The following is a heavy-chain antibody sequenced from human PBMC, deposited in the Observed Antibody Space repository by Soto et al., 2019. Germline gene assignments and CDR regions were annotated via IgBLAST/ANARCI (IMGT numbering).Heavy chain of an antibody. J-gene: IGHJ3*02. CDR3: ARSQWPSKGAFDI. D-gene: IGHD6-19*01. CDR1: GFSFSSYW. CDR2: IRQDGSQI. V-gene: IGHV3-7*03. Sequence: PGGSLRLSCAASGFSFSSYWMSWVRQAPGKGLEWVANIRQDGSQIYYLGSVKGRFTISRDNAKNSLYLQMNSLRAEDTAVYYCARSQWPSKGAFDIWGQGTMVTVSS.